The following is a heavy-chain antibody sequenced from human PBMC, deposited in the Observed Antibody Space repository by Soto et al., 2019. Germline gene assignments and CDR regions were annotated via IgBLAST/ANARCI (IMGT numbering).Heavy chain of an antibody. V-gene: IGHV4-30-4*01. J-gene: IGHJ4*02. Sequence: PSETLSLTCTVSGGSISSGDYYWIWIRHPPGKGLEWIGYIYYSGSTYYNPSLKSRVTISVDTSKNQFSLKLSSVTAADTAVYYCARGYCSGGSCYSWDYWGQGTLVTVSS. CDR3: ARGYCSGGSCYSWDY. D-gene: IGHD2-15*01. CDR2: IYYSGST. CDR1: GGSISSGDYY.